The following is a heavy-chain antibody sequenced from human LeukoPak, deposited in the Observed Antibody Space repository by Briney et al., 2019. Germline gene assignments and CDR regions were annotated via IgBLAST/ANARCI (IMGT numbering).Heavy chain of an antibody. CDR1: GGSISSGAYY. D-gene: IGHD2/OR15-2a*01. V-gene: IGHV4-39*07. CDR2: MYYPGRT. J-gene: IGHJ4*02. CDR3: ARDFSSGAVDY. Sequence: PSGTLSLTCSVSGGSISSGAYYWTWIRQPPGKGLEWIGTMYYPGRTYYNPSLKSRVTISADTSKNQFSLNLSSVTAADTAVYYCARDFSSGAVDYWGPGTLVTVSS.